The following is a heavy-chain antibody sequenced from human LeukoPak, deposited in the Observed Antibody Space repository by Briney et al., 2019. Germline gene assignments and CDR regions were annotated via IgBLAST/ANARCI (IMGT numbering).Heavy chain of an antibody. CDR2: IYYTGST. CDR3: TRHTGYISGQYSNYEDS. D-gene: IGHD4-11*01. V-gene: IGHV4-39*01. CDR1: GGSFSGYY. Sequence: SETLSLTCAVYGGSFSGYYWGWIRQPPGKGLEWIGSIYYTGSTYYNPSLKSRVTISVDTSKNQFSLKLRSVTAADTALYYCTRHTGYISGQYSNYEDSWGQGTLVTVSS. J-gene: IGHJ4*02.